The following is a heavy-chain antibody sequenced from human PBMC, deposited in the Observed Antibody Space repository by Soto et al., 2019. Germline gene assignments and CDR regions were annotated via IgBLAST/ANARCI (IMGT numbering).Heavy chain of an antibody. D-gene: IGHD2-21*02. CDR2: ISYDGSNK. V-gene: IGHV3-30*18. Sequence: QVQLVESGGGVVQPGRSLRLSCAASGFTFSSYGMHWVRQAPGKGLEWVAVISYDGSNKYYADSVKGRFTISRDNSKNTLYLQMNSLRAEDTAVYYCAKTAGRALGDCNDYWGQGTLVTVSS. CDR3: AKTAGRALGDCNDY. CDR1: GFTFSSYG. J-gene: IGHJ4*02.